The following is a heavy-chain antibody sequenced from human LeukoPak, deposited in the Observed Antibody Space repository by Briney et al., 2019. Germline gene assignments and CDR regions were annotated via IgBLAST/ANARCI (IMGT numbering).Heavy chain of an antibody. J-gene: IGHJ5*02. Sequence: GGSLRLSCAASGFTFSSYSMNWVRQAPGKGLEWVSSISSSSYIYYADSVKGRFTISRDNAKNSLYLQMNSLRAEDTAVYYCARAGGSYLNWFDPWGQGTLVTVSS. CDR2: ISSSSYI. CDR3: ARAGGSYLNWFDP. CDR1: GFTFSSYS. D-gene: IGHD1-26*01. V-gene: IGHV3-21*01.